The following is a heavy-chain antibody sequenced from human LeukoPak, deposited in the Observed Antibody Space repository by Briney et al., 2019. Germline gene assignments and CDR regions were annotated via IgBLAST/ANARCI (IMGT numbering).Heavy chain of an antibody. CDR1: GFTFDTYE. V-gene: IGHV3-48*03. Sequence: GGSLRLSCVASGFTFDTYEFNWVRQAPGKGLEWVSYIGTSGSTNYYADSVRDRFTISRDNSKNTLYLKVNSLRADDTAVYYCARYIVGATAAFDYWGQGTLVTVSS. D-gene: IGHD1-26*01. J-gene: IGHJ4*02. CDR3: ARYIVGATAAFDY. CDR2: IGTSGSTN.